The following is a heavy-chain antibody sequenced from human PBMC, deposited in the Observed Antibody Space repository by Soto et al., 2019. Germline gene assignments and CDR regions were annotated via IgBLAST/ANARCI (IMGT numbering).Heavy chain of an antibody. J-gene: IGHJ1*01. CDR2: LNTFNGNT. CDR3: AGERDDRSWSTAESFQH. D-gene: IGHD6-13*01. V-gene: IGHV1-18*01. Sequence: ASVKVSWKDSGFTFSDYGIHWVRQAPGQGLDWLGWLNTFNGNTSYAEKFQGRVTMTRHTSTSTAYMDLRSLRCDDTALYYRAGERDDRSWSTAESFQHWGQGTLVTVSS. CDR1: GFTFSDYG.